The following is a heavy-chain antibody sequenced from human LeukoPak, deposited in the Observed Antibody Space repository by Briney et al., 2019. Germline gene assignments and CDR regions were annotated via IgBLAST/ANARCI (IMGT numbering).Heavy chain of an antibody. J-gene: IGHJ4*02. Sequence: ASVKVSCKASGGTFSSYAISWVRQAPGQGLEWMGGIIPILGIANYAQKFQGRVTITADKSTSTAYMELSSLRSEDTAVYYCARDDCSGGSCYPTVDYWGQGTLVTVSS. CDR2: IIPILGIA. D-gene: IGHD2-15*01. CDR3: ARDDCSGGSCYPTVDY. CDR1: GGTFSSYA. V-gene: IGHV1-69*10.